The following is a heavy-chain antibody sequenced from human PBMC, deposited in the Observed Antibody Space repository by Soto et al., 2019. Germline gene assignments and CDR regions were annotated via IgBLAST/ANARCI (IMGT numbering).Heavy chain of an antibody. CDR1: GFCISSYA. D-gene: IGHD6-13*01. V-gene: IGHV3-33*01. J-gene: IGHJ6*02. Sequence: GGSLSLSCAASGFCISSYAMHWVRQAPGKGLEWVAVIWYDGSNKYYADSVKGRFTISRDNSKNTLYLQMNSLRAEDTAVYYCAREYSSTHYYYGMDVWGQGTTVTVSS. CDR2: IWYDGSNK. CDR3: AREYSSTHYYYGMDV.